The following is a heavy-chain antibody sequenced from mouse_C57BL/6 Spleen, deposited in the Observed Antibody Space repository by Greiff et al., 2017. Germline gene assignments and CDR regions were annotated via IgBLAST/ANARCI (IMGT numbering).Heavy chain of an antibody. D-gene: IGHD6-5*01. CDR1: GYTFTSYW. CDR3: ARTYDYDAMDY. V-gene: IGHV1-7*01. Sequence: QVQLKESGAELAKPGASVKLSCKASGYTFTSYWMHWVKQRPGQGLEWIGYINPSSGYTKYNQKFKDKAKLTADKSSSTAYMQLSSLTYEDSAIYYCARTYDYDAMDYWGQGTSVTVSS. CDR2: INPSSGYT. J-gene: IGHJ4*01.